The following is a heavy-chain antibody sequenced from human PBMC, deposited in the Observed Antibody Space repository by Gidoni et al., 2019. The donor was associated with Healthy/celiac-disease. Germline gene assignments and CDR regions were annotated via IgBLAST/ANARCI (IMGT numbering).Heavy chain of an antibody. Sequence: QVQPVASGGGVVQPGRYLGLSGAASGLTCSNDGMHGVPQATGKGLGWVAVISYDGSTTYYADSVKGRFTISRDNSKNTLYLQMNSLRAEDTAVYYCAKGEGGGIVVVVASTPIDPWGQGTLFTVSS. CDR3: AKGEGGGIVVVVASTPIDP. J-gene: IGHJ5*02. D-gene: IGHD2-15*01. V-gene: IGHV3-30*18. CDR1: GLTCSNDG. CDR2: ISYDGSTT.